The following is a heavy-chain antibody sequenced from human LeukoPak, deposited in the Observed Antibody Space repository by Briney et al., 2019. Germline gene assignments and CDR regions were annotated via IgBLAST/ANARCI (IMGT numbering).Heavy chain of an antibody. Sequence: ASVKVSCKASGGTFTSYAISWVRQAPGQGLEWMGGIIPIFGTANYAQKFQGRVTITADKSTSTAYMELSSLRSEDTAVYYCARVVVVVPAAINYYYYMDVWGKGTTVTVSS. CDR3: ARVVVVVPAAINYYYYMDV. CDR1: GGTFTSYA. CDR2: IIPIFGTA. V-gene: IGHV1-69*06. D-gene: IGHD2-2*01. J-gene: IGHJ6*03.